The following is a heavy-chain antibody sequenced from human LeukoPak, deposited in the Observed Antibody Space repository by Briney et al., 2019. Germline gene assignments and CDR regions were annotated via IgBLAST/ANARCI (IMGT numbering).Heavy chain of an antibody. CDR1: GGSFSGYY. J-gene: IGHJ5*02. Sequence: SETLSLTCAVYGGSFSGYYWSWIRQPPGQGLEWIGEINHSGSTNYNPSLKSRVTISVDTSKNQFSLKLSSVTAADTAVYYCARGPWSPGWFDPWGQGTLVTVSS. V-gene: IGHV4-34*01. D-gene: IGHD1-26*01. CDR3: ARGPWSPGWFDP. CDR2: INHSGST.